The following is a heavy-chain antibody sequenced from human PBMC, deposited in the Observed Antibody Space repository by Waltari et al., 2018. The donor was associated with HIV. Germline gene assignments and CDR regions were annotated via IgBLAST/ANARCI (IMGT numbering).Heavy chain of an antibody. V-gene: IGHV3-11*04. J-gene: IGHJ5*02. CDR3: AKMGGVFYRFDA. D-gene: IGHD2-8*01. CDR2: SNSGGSSK. CDR1: GFSFSEYD. Sequence: QIHLVESGGGLVKPGGSLRLSCAASGFSFSEYDMTWIRQAPGKQSEWVSYSNSGGSSKYFADFVNGRFTISRDNSKNSLYLQMNSLRAEDTAVYYCAKMGGVFYRFDAWGQGTLVTVSS.